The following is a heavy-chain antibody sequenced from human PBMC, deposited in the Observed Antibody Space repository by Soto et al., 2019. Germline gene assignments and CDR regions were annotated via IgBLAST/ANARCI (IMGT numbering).Heavy chain of an antibody. V-gene: IGHV3-74*01. Sequence: GGSLRLSCAASGFTFSSYWMHWVRQAPGKGLVWVSRINSDGSSTSYADSVKGRFTISRDNAKNTLYLQMNSLRAEDTAVYYCASAGLWFGELLQCWGQGTTVTVSS. D-gene: IGHD3-10*01. CDR1: GFTFSSYW. J-gene: IGHJ6*02. CDR2: INSDGSST. CDR3: ASAGLWFGELLQC.